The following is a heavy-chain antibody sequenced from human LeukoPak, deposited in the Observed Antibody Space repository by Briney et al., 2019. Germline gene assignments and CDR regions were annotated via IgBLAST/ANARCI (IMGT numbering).Heavy chain of an antibody. CDR2: IHYSGST. Sequence: LSGTLSLTCTVSGGSISSYYWSWIRQPPGKGLEWIGYIHYSGSTNYNPSLKSRVTISVDTSKNQFSLKLSSVTAADTAVYYCAREAITIFGVVRTQTTYGPYRFDPWGQGTLVTVSS. D-gene: IGHD3-3*01. J-gene: IGHJ5*02. CDR3: AREAITIFGVVRTQTTYGPYRFDP. CDR1: GGSISSYY. V-gene: IGHV4-59*01.